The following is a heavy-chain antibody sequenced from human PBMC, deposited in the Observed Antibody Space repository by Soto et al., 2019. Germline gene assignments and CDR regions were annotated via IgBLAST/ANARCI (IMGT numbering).Heavy chain of an antibody. D-gene: IGHD3-22*01. CDR2: IIPIFGTA. Sequence: QVQLVPSGAEVKKPGSSVKVSCKASGGTFSSYAISWVRQAPGQGLEWMGGIIPIFGTANYAQKFQGRVTITADKSTRTAYMELSSLRSEDTAVYYCARGGSYYDSSGYYRGFGYWGQGTLVTVSS. V-gene: IGHV1-69*06. CDR1: GGTFSSYA. CDR3: ARGGSYYDSSGYYRGFGY. J-gene: IGHJ4*02.